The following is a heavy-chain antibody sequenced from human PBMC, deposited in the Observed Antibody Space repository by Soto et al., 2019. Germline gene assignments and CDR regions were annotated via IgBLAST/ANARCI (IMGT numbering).Heavy chain of an antibody. Sequence: QLQLQESGSGLVQPSQTLSLTCVVSGGSISSGGYSCSWIRQPHGQGLEWIGYIDHSGSTYYNSSLKSRVTISVDRSKNQFSLKLSSVTAADTVVYYCARIPSPWGQGTLVTVSS. CDR1: GGSISSGGYS. V-gene: IGHV4-30-2*01. CDR2: IDHSGST. D-gene: IGHD2-21*01. CDR3: ARIPSP. J-gene: IGHJ5*02.